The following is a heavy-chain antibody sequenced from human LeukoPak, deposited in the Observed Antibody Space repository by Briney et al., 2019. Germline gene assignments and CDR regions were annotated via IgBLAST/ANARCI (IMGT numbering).Heavy chain of an antibody. J-gene: IGHJ4*02. CDR3: ASIRLGYCSGGGCRDY. Sequence: SQTLSLTCAISGDSVSSNSAAWNWIRQSPSRGLEWLGRTYYRSKWYNDYAVSVKSRITINPDTSKNQFSLQLNSVTAADTAVYYCASIRLGYCSGGGCRDYWGQGTLVTVSS. CDR1: GDSVSSNSAA. V-gene: IGHV6-1*01. D-gene: IGHD2-15*01. CDR2: TYYRSKWYN.